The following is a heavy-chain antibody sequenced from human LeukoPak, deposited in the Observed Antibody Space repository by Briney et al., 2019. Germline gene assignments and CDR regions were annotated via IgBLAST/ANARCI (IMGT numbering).Heavy chain of an antibody. CDR1: VGYIGSYY. Sequence: SETLSLTCAVSVGYIGSYYWSWIRQPAGKGLECIGRIYASENTDHNPSLKSRVTMSVDMSTSQFSLRLTPVTAADTAVYYCAREGDYGDYSKSFYYMDVWGKGTTVTVSS. J-gene: IGHJ6*03. V-gene: IGHV4-4*07. CDR3: AREGDYGDYSKSFYYMDV. D-gene: IGHD4-17*01. CDR2: IYASENT.